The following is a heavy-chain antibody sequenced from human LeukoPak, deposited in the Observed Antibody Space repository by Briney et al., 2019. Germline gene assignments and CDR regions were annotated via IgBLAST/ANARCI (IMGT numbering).Heavy chain of an antibody. V-gene: IGHV3-23*01. CDR2: ISGSGGST. D-gene: IGHD2-15*01. CDR1: GFTFSSYA. CDR3: AKGFRRSPVVVVAATYNWFDP. Sequence: GGSLRLSCAASGFTFSSYAMSWVRQAPGKGLEWVSAISGSGGSTYYADSVKGRFTISRDNSKNTLYLQMNSLRAEDTAVYYCAKGFRRSPVVVVAATYNWFDPWGQGTLVTVSS. J-gene: IGHJ5*02.